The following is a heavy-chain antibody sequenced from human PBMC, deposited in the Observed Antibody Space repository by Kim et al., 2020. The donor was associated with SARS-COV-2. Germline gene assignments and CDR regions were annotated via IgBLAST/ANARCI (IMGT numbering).Heavy chain of an antibody. CDR3: ARGITMIRDWFDP. D-gene: IGHD3-22*01. J-gene: IGHJ5*02. CDR1: GGSISSSSYY. V-gene: IGHV4-39*01. CDR2: IYYSGST. Sequence: SETLSLTCTVSGGSISSSSYYWGWIRQPPGKGLEWIGSIYYSGSTYYNPSLKSRVTISVDTSKNQFSLKLSSVTAADTAVYYCARGITMIRDWFDPWGQGTLVTVSS.